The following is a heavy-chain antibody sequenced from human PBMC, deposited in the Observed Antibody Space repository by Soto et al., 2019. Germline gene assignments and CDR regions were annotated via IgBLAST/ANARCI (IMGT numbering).Heavy chain of an antibody. D-gene: IGHD3-3*01. V-gene: IGHV3-48*02. Sequence: GGSLRLSCAVSGFTFSPYSMNWVRQATGKGLEWISYISSGGDTIYYADSVRGRFTVSRDNTKNSLYLQMDSLRDEDTAVYYCARDRSTIYGVVTPIDYWGQGTLVTVSS. CDR3: ARDRSTIYGVVTPIDY. CDR1: GFTFSPYS. J-gene: IGHJ4*02. CDR2: ISSGGDTI.